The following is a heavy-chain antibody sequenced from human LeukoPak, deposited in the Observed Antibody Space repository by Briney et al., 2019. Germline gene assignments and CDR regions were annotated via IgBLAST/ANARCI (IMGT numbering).Heavy chain of an antibody. CDR1: GYTFTDYF. D-gene: IGHD5-12*01. V-gene: IGHV1-2*02. Sequence: ASVKVSCKASGYTFTDYFMHWVRQAPGQGLEWMGWINPNNGETNYAQKFQGRVTMTSYTSISTAYMELSRLTSDDTAVYYCATDGYSGYHYHDWFDPWGQGTLVTVSS. J-gene: IGHJ5*02. CDR2: INPNNGET. CDR3: ATDGYSGYHYHDWFDP.